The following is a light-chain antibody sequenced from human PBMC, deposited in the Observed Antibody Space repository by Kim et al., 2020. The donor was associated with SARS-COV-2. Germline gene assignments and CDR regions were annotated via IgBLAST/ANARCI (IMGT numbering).Light chain of an antibody. Sequence: EIVLTQSPGTLSLSPGERATLSCRASQSVSANYLAWYQQRPGQAPRLLIHGASSRATGIPDRFSGSWSGTDFTLTISRLEPEDFAVYHCQQYVISPWTFGQGTKVDIK. CDR3: QQYVISPWT. J-gene: IGKJ1*01. V-gene: IGKV3-20*01. CDR2: GAS. CDR1: QSVSANY.